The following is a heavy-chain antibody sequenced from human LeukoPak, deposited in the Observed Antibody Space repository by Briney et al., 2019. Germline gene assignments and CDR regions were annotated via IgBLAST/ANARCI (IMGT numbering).Heavy chain of an antibody. V-gene: IGHV3-30*18. D-gene: IGHD1-1*01. CDR3: AKAISTTSWAFDH. J-gene: IGHJ4*02. CDR2: ISYDGSNK. CDR1: GFTFSNYD. Sequence: GRSLRLSCAASGFTFSNYDMYWVRQAPGKRLEWVAIISYDGSNKYYADSVKGRFTISRDNSRTTLYLQMHSLRPEDTAVYYCAKAISTTSWAFDHWGQGTLVTVSS.